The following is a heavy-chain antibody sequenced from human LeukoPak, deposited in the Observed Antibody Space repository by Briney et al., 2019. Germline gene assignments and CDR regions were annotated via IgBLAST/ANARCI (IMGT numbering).Heavy chain of an antibody. CDR2: IWYDGSNK. D-gene: IGHD5-18*01. V-gene: IGHV3-33*08. Sequence: GGSLRLSCAASGFTFSSCGIHWVRQAPGKGLEWVAVIWYDGSNKYYADSVKGRFTISRDNSKNTLYLQMNSLRAEDTAVYYCAREVDTAMVNWGQGTLVTVSS. CDR3: AREVDTAMVN. J-gene: IGHJ4*02. CDR1: GFTFSSCG.